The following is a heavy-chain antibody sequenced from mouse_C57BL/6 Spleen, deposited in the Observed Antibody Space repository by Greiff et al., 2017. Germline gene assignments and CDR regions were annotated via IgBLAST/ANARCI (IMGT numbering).Heavy chain of an antibody. V-gene: IGHV1-31*01. CDR2: IYPYNGVS. D-gene: IGHD3-2*02. CDR1: GYSFTGYY. Sequence: EVKLVESGPELVKPGASVKISCKASGYSFTGYYMHWVKQSHGNILDWIGYIYPYNGVSSYNQKFKGKATLTVDKSSSTAYMELRSLTSEDSAVYYCARGETAQARGYFDYWGQGTTLTVSS. CDR3: ARGETAQARGYFDY. J-gene: IGHJ2*01.